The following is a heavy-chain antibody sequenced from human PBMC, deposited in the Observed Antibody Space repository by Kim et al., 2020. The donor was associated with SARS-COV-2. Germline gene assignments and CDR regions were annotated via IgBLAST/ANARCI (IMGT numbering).Heavy chain of an antibody. CDR1: GGTFSSYA. D-gene: IGHD2-15*01. CDR2: IIPILGIA. J-gene: IGHJ5*02. Sequence: SVKVSCKASGGTFSSYAISWVRQAPGQGLEWMGRIIPILGIANYAQKFQGRVTITADKSTSTAYMELSSLRSEDTAVYYCAREGCSGGSCYSEVGVNWFDPWGQGTLVTVSS. CDR3: AREGCSGGSCYSEVGVNWFDP. V-gene: IGHV1-69*04.